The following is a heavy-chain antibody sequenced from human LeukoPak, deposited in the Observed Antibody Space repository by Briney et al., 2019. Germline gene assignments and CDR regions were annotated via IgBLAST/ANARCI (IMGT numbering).Heavy chain of an antibody. J-gene: IGHJ4*02. CDR1: GFTFSSYD. D-gene: IGHD4-23*01. CDR3: ARSYGGNYDY. CDR2: IGTAGDT. Sequence: PGGSLRLSCAASGFTFSSYDMHWVRQATGKGLEWVSAIGTAGDTYYPGSVKGRFTISREKTKSSLYLQMNSLRAGDTAVYYCARSYGGNYDYWGQGTLVTVSS. V-gene: IGHV3-13*04.